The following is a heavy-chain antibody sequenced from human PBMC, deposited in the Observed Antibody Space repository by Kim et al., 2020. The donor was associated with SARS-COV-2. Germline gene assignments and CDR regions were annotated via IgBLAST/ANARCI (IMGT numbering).Heavy chain of an antibody. D-gene: IGHD5-12*01. CDR1: GFTFSSYS. J-gene: IGHJ4*02. CDR2: ISSSSSYI. V-gene: IGHV3-21*01. Sequence: GGSLRLSCAASGFTFSSYSMNWVRQAPGKGLEWVSSISSSSSYIYYADSVKGRFTISRDNAKNSLYLQMNSLRAEDTAVYYCAREVTRRDGYNGGYWGQGTLVTVSS. CDR3: AREVTRRDGYNGGY.